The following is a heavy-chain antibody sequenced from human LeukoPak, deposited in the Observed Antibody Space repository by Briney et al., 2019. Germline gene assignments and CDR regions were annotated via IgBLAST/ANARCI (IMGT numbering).Heavy chain of an antibody. Sequence: ASVKVSCKASGGTFSSYAISWVRQAPGQGLEWMGGIIPLFGTAIYAQQFQGRVTITADKSTSTAYMELSSLRSEDTAVDYCAGRYCSGGSCYPPNYYYYMDVWGKGTTVTVSS. CDR3: AGRYCSGGSCYPPNYYYYMDV. CDR1: GGTFSSYA. V-gene: IGHV1-69*06. J-gene: IGHJ6*03. CDR2: IIPLFGTA. D-gene: IGHD2-15*01.